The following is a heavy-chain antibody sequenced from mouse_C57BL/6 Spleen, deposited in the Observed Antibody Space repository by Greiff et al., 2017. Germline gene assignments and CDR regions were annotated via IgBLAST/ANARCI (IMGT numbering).Heavy chain of an antibody. D-gene: IGHD1-1*01. CDR3: TTDYGSSYWFAY. J-gene: IGHJ3*01. CDR1: GFNIKDDY. CDR2: IDPENGDT. Sequence: EVKLMESGAELVRPGASVKLSCTASGFNIKDDYMHWVKQRTEQGLEWIGWIDPENGDTEYASKFQGKATITADTSSNTAYLQLSSLTSEDTAVYYCTTDYGSSYWFAYCGQGTLVTVSA. V-gene: IGHV14-4*01.